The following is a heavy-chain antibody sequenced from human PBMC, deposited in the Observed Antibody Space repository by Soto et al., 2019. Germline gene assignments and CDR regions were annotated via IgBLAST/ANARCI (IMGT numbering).Heavy chain of an antibody. CDR1: GYTFASYW. J-gene: IGHJ4*02. CDR3: ARGPIPLFDH. D-gene: IGHD2-21*01. CDR2: IYPADSDT. Sequence: PGESLKISCKASGYTFASYWIGGVRQMPGKGLEWMGIIYPADSDTRYNPSFQGQVTISADKSITTAYLQWSSLKASDTAMYYCARGPIPLFDHWGQGTLVTVSS. V-gene: IGHV5-51*01.